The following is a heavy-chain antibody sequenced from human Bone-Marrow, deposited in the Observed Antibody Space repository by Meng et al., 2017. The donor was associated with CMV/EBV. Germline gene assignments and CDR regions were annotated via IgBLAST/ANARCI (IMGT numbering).Heavy chain of an antibody. J-gene: IGHJ4*02. Sequence: SVRLPCAAPGITFIGYWMSWIRQAPGKGLEWVSYISSSGSTIYYADSVKGRFTISRDNAKNSLYLQMNSLRAEDTAVYYCARDGNYGDYRWGQGTLVTFSS. V-gene: IGHV3-11*04. CDR3: ARDGNYGDYR. CDR1: GITFIGYW. CDR2: ISSSGSTI. D-gene: IGHD4-17*01.